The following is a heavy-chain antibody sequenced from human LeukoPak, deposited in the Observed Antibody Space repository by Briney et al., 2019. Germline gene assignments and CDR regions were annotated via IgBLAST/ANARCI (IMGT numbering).Heavy chain of an antibody. Sequence: GGSLRLSCAASGFTVSSNYMIWVRQAPGKGLEWVSTISSNGGSTYYADSVKGRFTISRDNSKNTLYLQMSSLRAEDTAVYYCARYCSGSICYSGVDYWGQGTLVPVSS. V-gene: IGHV3-23*01. J-gene: IGHJ4*02. CDR2: ISSNGGST. CDR3: ARYCSGSICYSGVDY. D-gene: IGHD2-15*01. CDR1: GFTVSSNY.